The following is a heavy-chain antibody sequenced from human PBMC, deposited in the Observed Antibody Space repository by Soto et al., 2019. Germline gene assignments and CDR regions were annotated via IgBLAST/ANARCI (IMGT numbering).Heavy chain of an antibody. D-gene: IGHD2-8*02. CDR2: FYFTGTT. CDR1: GASLSSGSYY. Sequence: SETLSLTCTVSGASLSSGSYYWSWIRQPPGKGLEWIGYFYFTGTTKYNPSLESRVTISADTSKNQFSLNLTSVTAADTAVYYCARISYWVKDYWGQGAPVTVYS. J-gene: IGHJ4*02. CDR3: ARISYWVKDY. V-gene: IGHV4-61*01.